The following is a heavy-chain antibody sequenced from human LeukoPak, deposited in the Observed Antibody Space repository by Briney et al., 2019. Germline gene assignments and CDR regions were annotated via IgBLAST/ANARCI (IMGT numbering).Heavy chain of an antibody. CDR1: GFTFSSYA. CDR2: ISSSGGST. J-gene: IGHJ6*02. CDR3: AKSRDIVVVSMDV. D-gene: IGHD2-2*01. V-gene: IGHV3-23*01. Sequence: GGSLRLSCAVSGFTFSSYAMSWVRQAPGKGLEWVSAISSSGGSTYYADSVKGRFTISRDNSKNTLYLQMNSLRAEDTAVYYCAKSRDIVVVSMDVWGQGTTVTVSS.